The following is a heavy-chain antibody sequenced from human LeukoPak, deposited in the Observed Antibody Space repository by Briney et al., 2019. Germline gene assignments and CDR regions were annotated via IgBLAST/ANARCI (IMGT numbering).Heavy chain of an antibody. CDR3: ARDRGDSFDY. D-gene: IGHD3-10*01. CDR1: GFTFSSYA. Sequence: GGSLRLSCAASGFTFSSYAMSWVRQAPGKGLEWVSAISGSGGSTYYADSVKGRFTISRDNSKNSVYLQMNSLRAEDTAVYYCARDRGDSFDYWGQGVLVTVSS. J-gene: IGHJ4*02. V-gene: IGHV3-23*01. CDR2: ISGSGGST.